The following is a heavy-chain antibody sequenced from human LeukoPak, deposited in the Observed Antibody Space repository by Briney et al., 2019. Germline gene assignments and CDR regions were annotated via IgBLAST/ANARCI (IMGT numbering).Heavy chain of an antibody. CDR2: IYYSGST. V-gene: IGHV4-39*07. CDR3: ARVSPYSSSWYYFDY. D-gene: IGHD6-13*01. CDR1: GGSISSSSYY. Sequence: PSETLSLTCTVSGGSISSSSYYWGWIRQPPGKGLEWIGSIYYSGSTNYNPSLKSRVAISVDTSKNQFSLKLSSVTAADTAVYYCARVSPYSSSWYYFDYWGQGTLVTVSS. J-gene: IGHJ4*02.